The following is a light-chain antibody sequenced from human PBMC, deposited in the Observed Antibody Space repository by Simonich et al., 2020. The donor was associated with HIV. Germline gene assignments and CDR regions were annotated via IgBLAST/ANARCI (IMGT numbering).Light chain of an antibody. V-gene: IGKV1-9*01. CDR3: QQLNSYPPPFT. J-gene: IGKJ3*01. Sequence: IQLTQSPSFLSASVGDRVTITCRASQGISSYLAWYQQKPEKAPKLLIYAASTLQSGVPSRFSGSGSGTEFTLTISSLQPEDFATYYCQQLNSYPPPFTFGPGTKVDVK. CDR2: AAS. CDR1: QGISSY.